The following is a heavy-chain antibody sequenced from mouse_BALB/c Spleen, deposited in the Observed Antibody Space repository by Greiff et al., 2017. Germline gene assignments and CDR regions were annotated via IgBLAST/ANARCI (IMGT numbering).Heavy chain of an antibody. V-gene: IGHV7-3*02. J-gene: IGHJ4*01. CDR1: GFTFTDYY. Sequence: EVKLVESGGGLVQPGGSLRLSCATSGFTFTDYYMSWVRQPPGKALEWLGFIRNKANGYTTEYSASVKGRFTISRDNSQSILYLQMNTLRAEDSATYYCARDYGNYAMDYWGQGTSVTVSS. CDR3: ARDYGNYAMDY. CDR2: IRNKANGYTT. D-gene: IGHD1-1*01.